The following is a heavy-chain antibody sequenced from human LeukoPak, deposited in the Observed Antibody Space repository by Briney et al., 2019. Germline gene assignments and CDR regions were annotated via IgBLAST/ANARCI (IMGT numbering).Heavy chain of an antibody. CDR2: ISISGDTK. V-gene: IGHV3-48*03. Sequence: GGSLRLSCAASGFTLSTYEMNWVRQAPGKGLEWLSYISISGDTKYYSDSVRDRFTISRDTAKNSLFLQIDNLRAEDTAVYYCARVVSLYYFDYWGQGTLVTVSS. CDR1: GFTLSTYE. D-gene: IGHD3-3*02. CDR3: ARVVSLYYFDY. J-gene: IGHJ4*02.